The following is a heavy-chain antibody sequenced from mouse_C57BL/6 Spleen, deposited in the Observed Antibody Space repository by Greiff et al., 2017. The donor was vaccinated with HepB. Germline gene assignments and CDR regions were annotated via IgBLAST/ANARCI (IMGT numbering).Heavy chain of an antibody. CDR3: ATGLRTAMDY. J-gene: IGHJ4*01. CDR1: GYTFTSYW. Sequence: VQLQQSGAELVRPGSSVKLSCKASGYTFTSYWMDWVKQRPGQGLEWIGNIYPSDSETHYNQKFKDKATLTVDKSSSTAYMQLSSLTSEDSAVYYWATGLRTAMDYWGQGTSVTVSS. CDR2: IYPSDSET. D-gene: IGHD2-4*01. V-gene: IGHV1-61*01.